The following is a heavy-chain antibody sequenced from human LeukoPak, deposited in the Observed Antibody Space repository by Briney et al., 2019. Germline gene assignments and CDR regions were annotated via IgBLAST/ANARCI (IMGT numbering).Heavy chain of an antibody. D-gene: IGHD6-13*01. J-gene: IGHJ4*02. V-gene: IGHV4-4*02. CDR3: ASSSNTRPGY. CDR1: GGSIISTNW. CDR2: IYHSGTT. Sequence: PSETLSLTCAVSGGSIISTNWGNWVRQPPGKGLEWIGVIYHSGTTTYNASLKSRVSISVDKSKNQFSLTLTSATAADTAVYYCASSSNTRPGYWGQGILVTV.